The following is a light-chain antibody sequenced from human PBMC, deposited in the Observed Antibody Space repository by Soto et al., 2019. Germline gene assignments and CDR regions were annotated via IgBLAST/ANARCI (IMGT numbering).Light chain of an antibody. CDR3: LQRMNWPWT. CDR2: DTS. CDR1: QSVGSL. Sequence: IVLTQSPAILSLSPGERVTLSCRASQSVGSLLAWYQQKPGQAPRLLIYDTSNRATGIPPRFSGSGSGTDFTLTISSLEAEDFAVYYCLQRMNWPWTFGQGIKVEIK. V-gene: IGKV3-11*01. J-gene: IGKJ1*01.